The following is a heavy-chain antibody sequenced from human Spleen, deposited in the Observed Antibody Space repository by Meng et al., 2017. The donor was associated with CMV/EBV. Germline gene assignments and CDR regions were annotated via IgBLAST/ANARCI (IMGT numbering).Heavy chain of an antibody. CDR3: AKLNGQMAAHF. CDR2: IYPGDSDT. Sequence: SCKASGYRFTNYWIGWVRQMPGKGLECMGIIYPGDSDTRYSPSFQGQVTISADKSITTAYLQWSSLKASDTAMYYCAKLNGQMAAHFWGQGTLVTVSS. D-gene: IGHD5-24*01. CDR1: GYRFTNYW. J-gene: IGHJ4*02. V-gene: IGHV5-51*01.